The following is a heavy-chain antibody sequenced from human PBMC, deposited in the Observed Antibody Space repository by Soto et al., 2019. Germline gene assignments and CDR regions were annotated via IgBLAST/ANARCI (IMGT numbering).Heavy chain of an antibody. D-gene: IGHD3-22*01. J-gene: IGHJ4*02. Sequence: PSETLSLTCTVSGGSISSGGYYWSWIRQHPGKGLEWIGYIYDSGNTYYNPSLKSRVTISVDTSKKQLSLKLSSVTAADTAVYYCARGRDSSGYYYFDYWGQGTLVTVS. CDR3: ARGRDSSGYYYFDY. V-gene: IGHV4-31*03. CDR2: IYDSGNT. CDR1: GGSISSGGYY.